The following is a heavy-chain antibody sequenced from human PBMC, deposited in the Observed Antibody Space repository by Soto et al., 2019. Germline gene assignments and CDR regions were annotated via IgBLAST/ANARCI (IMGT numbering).Heavy chain of an antibody. CDR1: GFTVSGNY. J-gene: IGHJ2*01. CDR3: ARGITEIVVVVASTLPPWYFDL. D-gene: IGHD2-15*01. Sequence: EVQLVESGGGLIQPGGSLRLSCAASGFTVSGNYMTWVRQAPGKGLEWVSLIYRGGSTYYADSVKGRFTISSDTSKNTLYLQMNSLRAEDTAVYYCARGITEIVVVVASTLPPWYFDLWGRGTLVTVSS. CDR2: IYRGGST. V-gene: IGHV3-53*01.